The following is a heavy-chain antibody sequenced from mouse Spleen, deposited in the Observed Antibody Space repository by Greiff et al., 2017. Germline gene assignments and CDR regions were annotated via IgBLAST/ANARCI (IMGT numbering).Heavy chain of an antibody. D-gene: IGHD2-5*01. J-gene: IGHJ4*01. CDR3: ARWDSNYGYYAMDY. CDR2: IDPSDSET. CDR1: GYTFTSYW. Sequence: QVQLQQPGAELVRPGSSVKLSCKASGYTFTSYWMHWVKQRPIQGLEWIGNIDPSDSETHYNQKFKDKATLTVDKSSSTAYMQLSSLTSEDSAVYYCARWDSNYGYYAMDYWCQGTSVTVSS. V-gene: IGHV1-52*01.